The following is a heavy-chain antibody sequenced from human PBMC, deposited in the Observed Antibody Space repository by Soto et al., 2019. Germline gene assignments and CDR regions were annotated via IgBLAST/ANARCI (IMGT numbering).Heavy chain of an antibody. CDR2: IHNSGST. D-gene: IGHD6-19*01. CDR1: GGSVSSGSYY. V-gene: IGHV4-61*01. Sequence: SGTPSLTCTVSGGSVSSGSYYWSWIRQPPGKGLEWIGFIHNSGSTSYNPSLKSRVTISLDTSKKQFSLKLNSVTAADTAVYYGARGGYGEAIDVWGQGLLVSVS. J-gene: IGHJ4*02. CDR3: ARGGYGEAIDV.